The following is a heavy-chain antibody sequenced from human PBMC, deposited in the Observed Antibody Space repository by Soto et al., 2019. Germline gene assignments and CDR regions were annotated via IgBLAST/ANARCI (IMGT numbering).Heavy chain of an antibody. J-gene: IGHJ4*02. D-gene: IGHD3-9*01. Sequence: QITLKESGPTLVRPTQTLTLTCAFSGFSLSTSGVGVGWIRQPPGKALEWLAVIYWDDSKHYSPSLRSRLTITNDTSKNQVVLTMTNMDPMETGTYYCALKGPEDWPLDYWGQGTLVTVSS. CDR2: IYWDDSK. V-gene: IGHV2-5*02. CDR3: ALKGPEDWPLDY. CDR1: GFSLSTSGVG.